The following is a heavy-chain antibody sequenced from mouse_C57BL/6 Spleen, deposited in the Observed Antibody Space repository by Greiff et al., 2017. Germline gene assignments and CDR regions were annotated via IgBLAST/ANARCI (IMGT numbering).Heavy chain of an antibody. J-gene: IGHJ4*01. D-gene: IGHD2-4*01. CDR3: ARRGNYDDYAMDY. CDR1: GYTITDYY. CDR2: INPYNGGT. V-gene: IGHV1-19*01. Sequence: EVKLQESGPVLVKPGASVKMSCKASGYTITDYYMNWVKQSHGKSLEWIGVINPYNGGTSYNQKFKGKATLTVDKSSSTNYLELNSLTSVDSAVYYCARRGNYDDYAMDYWGQGTSVTVSS.